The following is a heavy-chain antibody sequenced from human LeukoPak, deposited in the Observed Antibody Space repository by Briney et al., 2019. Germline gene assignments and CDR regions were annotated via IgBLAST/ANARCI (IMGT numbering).Heavy chain of an antibody. CDR2: ISDDGSDK. V-gene: IGHV3-30*04. Sequence: GGSLRLSCAASGFTFSSYAMHWVREAPGKGLGWVAVISDDGSDKYYADSVKGRFTLSRDNSKNTLYLQMNSLRAEDTAVYYCARDYGSRRFDPWGQGTLVTVSS. D-gene: IGHD1-26*01. J-gene: IGHJ5*02. CDR3: ARDYGSRRFDP. CDR1: GFTFSSYA.